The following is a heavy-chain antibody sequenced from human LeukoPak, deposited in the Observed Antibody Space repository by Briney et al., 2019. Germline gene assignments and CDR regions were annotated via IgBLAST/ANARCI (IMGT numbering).Heavy chain of an antibody. V-gene: IGHV1-8*01. CDR1: GYTFTSYD. CDR3: ARGLYVLRYFDWLFHDYYYYMDV. Sequence: ASVKVSCKASGYTFTSYDINWVRQATGQGLEWMGWMNPNSGNTGYAQKFQGRVTMTRNTSISTAYMELSSLRSEDTAVYYCARGLYVLRYFDWLFHDYYYYMDVWGKGTTVTISS. J-gene: IGHJ6*03. CDR2: MNPNSGNT. D-gene: IGHD3-9*01.